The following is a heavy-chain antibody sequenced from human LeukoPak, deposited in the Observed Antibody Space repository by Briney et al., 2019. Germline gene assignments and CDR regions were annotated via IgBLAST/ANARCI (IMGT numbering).Heavy chain of an antibody. J-gene: IGHJ5*02. CDR3: ARDRYYASGSYNWFDP. V-gene: IGHV3-74*01. CDR2: INSDGTST. D-gene: IGHD3-10*01. Sequence: PGGSLRLSCAASGFTFSSYLMHWVRQAPGKGLVWVSRINSDGTSTNYADSVKGRFTISRDNAKNTLYLQMNSLRAEDTAVYYCARDRYYASGSYNWFDPWGQGTLVTVSS. CDR1: GFTFSSYL.